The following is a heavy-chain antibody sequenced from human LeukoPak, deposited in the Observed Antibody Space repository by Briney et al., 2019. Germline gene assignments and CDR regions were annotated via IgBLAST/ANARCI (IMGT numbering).Heavy chain of an antibody. D-gene: IGHD3-10*01. CDR2: ISPSGGRV. J-gene: IGHJ3*02. Sequence: ASVKVSCKASGYTFTSYYIHWVRQAPGQGLEWMGIISPSGGRVSNAQKFQGGVTMTRDTSTSTVYMELSSLRSEDTAVYYCARGGVGEWPEIWGQGTMVTVSS. V-gene: IGHV1-46*01. CDR1: GYTFTSYY. CDR3: ARGGVGEWPEI.